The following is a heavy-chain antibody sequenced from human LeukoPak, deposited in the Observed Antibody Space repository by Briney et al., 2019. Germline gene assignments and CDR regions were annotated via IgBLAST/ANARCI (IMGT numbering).Heavy chain of an antibody. D-gene: IGHD2-15*01. J-gene: IGHJ6*03. CDR2: INPNSGGT. V-gene: IGHV1-2*02. CDR3: ARDRTPGAYYMDV. CDR1: GYTFTSYD. Sequence: ASVKVSCKASGYTFTSYDINWVRQATGQGLEWMGWINPNSGGTNYAQKFQGRVTMTRDTSISTAYMELSRLRSDDTAVYYCARDRTPGAYYMDVWGKGTTVTISS.